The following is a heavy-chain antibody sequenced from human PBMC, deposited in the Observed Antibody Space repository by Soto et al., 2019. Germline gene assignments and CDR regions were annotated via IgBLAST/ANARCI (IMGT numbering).Heavy chain of an antibody. Sequence: SVKVSCKASGGTFSSYAISWVRQAPGQGLEWMGGIIPIFGTANYAQKFQGRVTITADESTSTAYMELSSLRSEDTAVYYCASSRKTYYDILTGHYNRFAPWGQGTLVTGSS. CDR2: IIPIFGTA. D-gene: IGHD3-9*01. CDR1: GGTFSSYA. CDR3: ASSRKTYYDILTGHYNRFAP. V-gene: IGHV1-69*13. J-gene: IGHJ5*02.